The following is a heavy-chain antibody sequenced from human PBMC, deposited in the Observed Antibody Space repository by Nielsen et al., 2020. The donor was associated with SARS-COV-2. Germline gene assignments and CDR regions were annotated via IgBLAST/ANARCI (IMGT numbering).Heavy chain of an antibody. CDR1: GFTFSSYS. CDR3: ARGDLEWLLYQRYYFDY. J-gene: IGHJ4*02. Sequence: GESLKISCAASGFTFSSYSMNWVRQAPGKGLEWVSYISSSSSTIYYADSVKGRFTISRDNAKNSLYLQMNSLRAEDTAVYYCARGDLEWLLYQRYYFDYWGQGTLVTVSS. D-gene: IGHD3-3*01. V-gene: IGHV3-48*01. CDR2: ISSSSSTI.